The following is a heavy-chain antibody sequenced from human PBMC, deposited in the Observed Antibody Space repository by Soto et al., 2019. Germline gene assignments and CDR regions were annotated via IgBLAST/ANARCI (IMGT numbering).Heavy chain of an antibody. J-gene: IGHJ5*02. CDR1: VGSISSYY. CDR3: ARVHSDVNWFDP. D-gene: IGHD2-21*01. Sequence: SSTLSLTCTVSVGSISSYYWSWVRQPPGKGLEWIGYIYYSGSTNYNPSLKSRVTISVDTSKNQFSLKLSSVTAADTAVYYCARVHSDVNWFDPWGQGTLVTVSS. V-gene: IGHV4-59*01. CDR2: IYYSGST.